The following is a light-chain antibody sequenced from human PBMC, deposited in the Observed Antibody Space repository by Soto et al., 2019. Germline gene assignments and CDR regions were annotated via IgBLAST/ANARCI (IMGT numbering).Light chain of an antibody. V-gene: IGLV2-14*01. J-gene: IGLJ2*01. Sequence: QSALTQPASVSGSPGQSITISCPGTSSDVGGFLYVSWFQQHPGKAPKLMIYAVSNRPSGISNRFSGSKSGNTASLTISGIHAEDEADYYCSSYSRSSTLVVFGGGTKLTVL. CDR3: SSYSRSSTLVV. CDR2: AVS. CDR1: SSDVGGFLY.